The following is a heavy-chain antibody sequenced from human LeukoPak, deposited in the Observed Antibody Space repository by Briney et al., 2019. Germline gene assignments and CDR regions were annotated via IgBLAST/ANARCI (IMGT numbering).Heavy chain of an antibody. J-gene: IGHJ4*02. CDR1: GFTFSKYG. CDR3: ARDFEYSSSTGVY. Sequence: PGGSLRLSCAASGFTFSKYGIHWVRQAPGKGLEWVAVIWYDERTKYYADSVKGRFTISRDNSKNTLYLQMNSLRAEDTAVYYCARDFEYSSSTGVYWGQGTLVTVSS. CDR2: IWYDERTK. V-gene: IGHV3-33*01. D-gene: IGHD5-12*01.